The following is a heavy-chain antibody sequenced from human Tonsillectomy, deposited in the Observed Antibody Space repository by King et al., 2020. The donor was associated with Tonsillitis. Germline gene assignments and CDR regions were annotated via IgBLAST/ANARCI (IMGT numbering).Heavy chain of an antibody. Sequence: VQLVESGGGLVQPGRSLRLSCAASGFTFDDYAMHWVRQAPGKGLEWVSGISWNSGSIGYAYSVKGRFTISRDNAKNSLYLQMNSLRAEDTALYYCAKPRAYSSGWFFDYWGQGTLVTVSS. CDR1: GFTFDDYA. CDR3: AKPRAYSSGWFFDY. D-gene: IGHD6-19*01. J-gene: IGHJ4*02. CDR2: ISWNSGSI. V-gene: IGHV3-9*01.